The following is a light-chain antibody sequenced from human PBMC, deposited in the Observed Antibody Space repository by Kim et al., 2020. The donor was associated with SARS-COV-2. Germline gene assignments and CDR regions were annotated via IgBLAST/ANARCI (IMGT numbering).Light chain of an antibody. CDR1: NSNVGNHF. Sequence: GQRVPISCSGNNSNVGNHFVSWYQYLPGTAPKLVIYDTNKRPSGIPDRFSGYRVATSATLDITGLQTGDEADYYCATWDSSLSAVVFGGGTQLTVL. CDR3: ATWDSSLSAVV. CDR2: DTN. J-gene: IGLJ2*01. V-gene: IGLV1-51*01.